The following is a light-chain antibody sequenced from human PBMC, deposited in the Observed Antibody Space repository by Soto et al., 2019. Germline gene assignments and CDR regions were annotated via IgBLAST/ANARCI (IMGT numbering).Light chain of an antibody. Sequence: QSVLTQPASVSGSPGQSIIISCTGTSSDVGSYNLVSWYQQHPGKPPKLMIYEGSKRPSGVSNRFSGSKSGNTASLTISGLQAEDEADYYCCSYAGSRVFGGGTKLTVL. CDR3: CSYAGSRV. J-gene: IGLJ3*02. CDR2: EGS. CDR1: SSDVGSYNL. V-gene: IGLV2-23*01.